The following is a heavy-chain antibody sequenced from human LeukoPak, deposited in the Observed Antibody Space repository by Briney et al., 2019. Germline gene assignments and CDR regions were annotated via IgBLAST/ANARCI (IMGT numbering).Heavy chain of an antibody. J-gene: IGHJ4*02. V-gene: IGHV3-33*08. CDR1: GFSLSSYW. CDR3: ARDSSHASYYFDY. CDR2: IWYDGSNK. Sequence: GGSLRLSCAASGFSLSSYWMHWVRQAPGKGLEWVAVIWYDGSNKYYADSVKGRFTISRDNSKNTLYLQMNSLRAEDTAVYYCARDSSHASYYFDYWGQGTLVTVSS.